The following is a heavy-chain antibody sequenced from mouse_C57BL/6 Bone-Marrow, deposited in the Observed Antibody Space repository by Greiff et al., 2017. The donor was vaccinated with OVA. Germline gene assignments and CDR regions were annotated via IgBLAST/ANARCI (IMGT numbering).Heavy chain of an antibody. CDR2: ISYDGSN. V-gene: IGHV3-6*01. CDR3: ARVPSVTTVFYWYFDV. J-gene: IGHJ1*03. CDR1: GYSITSGYY. Sequence: EVKLQESGPGLVKPSQSLSLTCSVTGYSITSGYYWNWIRQFPGNKLEWMGYISYDGSNNYNPSLKNRISITRDTSKNQFFLKLNSVTTEDTATYYCARVPSVTTVFYWYFDVWGTGTTVTVSS. D-gene: IGHD1-1*01.